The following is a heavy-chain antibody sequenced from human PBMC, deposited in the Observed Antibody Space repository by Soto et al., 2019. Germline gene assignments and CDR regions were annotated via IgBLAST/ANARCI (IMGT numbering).Heavy chain of an antibody. D-gene: IGHD6-19*01. J-gene: IGHJ1*01. CDR1: GGSISGSNYY. CDR2: VYHTGNT. CDR3: ARLGGIAVAGPIYF. V-gene: IGHV4-39*01. Sequence: QLQLQESGPGLVKPSETLSLTCSVSGGSISGSNYYWAWIRQSPGKGLEWIDSVYHTGNTYYSLSLRSRVAISLDTSKNQFSLRLDAVSAADTATYYCARLGGIAVAGPIYFWGQGTLVTVSS.